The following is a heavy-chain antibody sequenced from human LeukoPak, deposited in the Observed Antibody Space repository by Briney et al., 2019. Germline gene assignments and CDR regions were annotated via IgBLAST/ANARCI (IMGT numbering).Heavy chain of an antibody. Sequence: PGGSLRLSCAASGFTFSSYAMSWVRQAPGKGLEWASAISGSGGSTYYADSVKGRFTISRDKSKNTLYLQINSLRAEDTAVYYCAKPGYYDFWSGYYFDYWGQGTLVTVSS. J-gene: IGHJ4*02. V-gene: IGHV3-23*01. CDR1: GFTFSSYA. CDR2: ISGSGGST. D-gene: IGHD3-3*01. CDR3: AKPGYYDFWSGYYFDY.